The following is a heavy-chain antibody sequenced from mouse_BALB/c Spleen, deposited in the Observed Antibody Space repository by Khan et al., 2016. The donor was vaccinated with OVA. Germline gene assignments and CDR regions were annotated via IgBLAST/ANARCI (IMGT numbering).Heavy chain of an antibody. J-gene: IGHJ4*01. CDR1: GFTFSDYG. CDR3: ARSWAMDY. CDR2: ISNLAYSI. Sequence: EVELVESGGGLVQPGGSRKLSCAASGFTFSDYGMAWVRQAPGKGPEWVAFISNLAYSIYYADTVTGRFTFSRENAKNTLYLEMSSLRSEDTAMYYCARSWAMDYWGQGTSVTVSS. V-gene: IGHV5-15*02.